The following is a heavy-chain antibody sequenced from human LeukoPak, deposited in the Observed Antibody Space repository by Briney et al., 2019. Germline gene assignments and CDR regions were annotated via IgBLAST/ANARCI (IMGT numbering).Heavy chain of an antibody. CDR2: IYTSGST. D-gene: IGHD6-19*01. CDR3: ARESEEAGSPNT. CDR1: GGSISSYY. V-gene: IGHV4-4*07. Sequence: SETLSLTCTVSGGSISSYYWSWIRQPAGKGLEWIGRIYTSGSTNYNPPLKSRVTMSVDTSKNQFSLKLSSVTAADTAVYYCARESEEAGSPNTWGQGTLVTVSS. J-gene: IGHJ4*02.